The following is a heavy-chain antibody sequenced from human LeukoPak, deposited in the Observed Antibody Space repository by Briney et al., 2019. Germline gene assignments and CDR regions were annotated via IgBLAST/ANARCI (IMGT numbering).Heavy chain of an antibody. CDR1: GFTFSSYS. CDR2: ISSSGSTI. J-gene: IGHJ1*01. V-gene: IGHV3-48*02. CDR3: AKEPPIAAAGTEYFQH. D-gene: IGHD6-13*01. Sequence: GGSLRLSCAASGFTFSSYSMNWVRQAPGKGLEWISYISSSGSTINYADSVKGRFTISRDSAKNSLYLQMNSLRDEDTAVYYCAKEPPIAAAGTEYFQHWGQGTLVTVSS.